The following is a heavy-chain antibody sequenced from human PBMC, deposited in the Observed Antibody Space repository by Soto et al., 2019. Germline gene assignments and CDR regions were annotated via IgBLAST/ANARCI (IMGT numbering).Heavy chain of an antibody. Sequence: ASVKVSCKASGHTFNTYDINWVRQATGQGLEWMGWMNPESGSTGFAQSFQGRITLTGNTSINTVYMEVSSLTNEDTAVYFCARSGATGYYSTHYYGMDVWGPGTTVTVSS. J-gene: IGHJ6*02. D-gene: IGHD3-9*01. CDR3: ARSGATGYYSTHYYGMDV. CDR2: MNPESGST. CDR1: GHTFNTYD. V-gene: IGHV1-8*01.